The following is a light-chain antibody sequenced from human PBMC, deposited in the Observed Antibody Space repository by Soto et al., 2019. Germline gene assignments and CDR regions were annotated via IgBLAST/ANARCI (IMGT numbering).Light chain of an antibody. Sequence: QSALTQPAAVSGSLGQSITISCSGSGSDIGNYNLVSWYQQQPGKVPRLIIYEVTDRPSGVSNRFSGSKSGNTASLTISGLQAEDEAEYYCSSYTNINTRACVFGTGTQLTVL. V-gene: IGLV2-14*02. CDR3: SSYTNINTRACV. CDR1: GSDIGNYNL. CDR2: EVT. J-gene: IGLJ7*01.